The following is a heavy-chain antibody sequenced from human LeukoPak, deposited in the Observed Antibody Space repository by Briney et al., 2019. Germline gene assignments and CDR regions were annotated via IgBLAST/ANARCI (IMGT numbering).Heavy chain of an antibody. CDR1: GFTFSSYA. CDR3: TTDGTSYGDSALDY. D-gene: IGHD4-17*01. V-gene: IGHV3-15*01. J-gene: IGHJ4*02. Sequence: GGSLRLSCAASGFTFSSYAMSWVRQAPGKGLEWVGRIKSKTDGGTTDYAAPVKGRFTISRDDSKNTLYLQMNSLKTEDTAVYYCTTDGTSYGDSALDYWGQGTLVTVSS. CDR2: IKSKTDGGTT.